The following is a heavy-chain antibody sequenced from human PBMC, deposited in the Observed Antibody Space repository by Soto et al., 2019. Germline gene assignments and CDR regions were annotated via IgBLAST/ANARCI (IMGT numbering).Heavy chain of an antibody. Sequence: GASVKVSCKASGYTFTSYAMHWVRQAPGQRLEWMGWINAGNGNTKYSQKFQGRVTITRDTSASTAYMELSSLRSEDTAVYYCARVSPHCRGDGSYWGRGSLVPVSS. CDR3: ARVSPHCRGDGSY. CDR1: GYTFTSYA. V-gene: IGHV1-3*01. CDR2: INAGNGNT. D-gene: IGHD2-21*02. J-gene: IGHJ4*02.